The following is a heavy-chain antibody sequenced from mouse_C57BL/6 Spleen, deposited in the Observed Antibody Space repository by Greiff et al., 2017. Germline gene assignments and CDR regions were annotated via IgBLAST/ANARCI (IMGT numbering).Heavy chain of an antibody. J-gene: IGHJ1*03. CDR2: IYPGSGST. CDR3: AYGSSRYFDV. CDR1: GYTFTSYW. D-gene: IGHD1-1*01. Sequence: QVQLQQPGAELVKPGASVKMSCKASGYTFTSYWITWVKQRPGQGLEWIGDIYPGSGSTNYNEKFKSKATLTVNTSSSTAYMQLSSLTSEDSAVYYCAYGSSRYFDVWGTGTTVTVSS. V-gene: IGHV1-55*01.